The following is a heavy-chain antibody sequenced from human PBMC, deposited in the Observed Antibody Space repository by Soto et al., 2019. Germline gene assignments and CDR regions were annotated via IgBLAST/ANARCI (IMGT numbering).Heavy chain of an antibody. J-gene: IGHJ4*02. D-gene: IGHD6-19*01. Sequence: QVQLVESGGGVVQPGRSLRLSCAASGFTFNDSGMHWVRQAPDKGLEWVTFISYDGSDKYYIDSVKGRFTISRDNSKNTMYLQMNNLRPEDTDVYYCDKRQAVAGAEDWGQGTLVTVSS. CDR2: ISYDGSDK. V-gene: IGHV3-30*18. CDR3: DKRQAVAGAED. CDR1: GFTFNDSG.